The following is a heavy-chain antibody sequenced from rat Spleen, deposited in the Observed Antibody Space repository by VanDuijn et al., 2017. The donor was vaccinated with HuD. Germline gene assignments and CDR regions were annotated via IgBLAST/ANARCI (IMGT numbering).Heavy chain of an antibody. CDR1: GFSLTSYN. CDR3: ARYNSGFDY. J-gene: IGHJ2*01. D-gene: IGHD4-3*01. V-gene: IGHV2-63*01. CDR2: MRFNGDP. Sequence: QVQLKESGPGLVQPSQTLSLTCTVSGFSLTSYNVHWVRQPPGKGLEWMGRMRFNGDPSYNSALRSRLTISRDTSKNQVFLELNSLQTDDTGTYYCARYNSGFDYWGQGVMVTVSS.